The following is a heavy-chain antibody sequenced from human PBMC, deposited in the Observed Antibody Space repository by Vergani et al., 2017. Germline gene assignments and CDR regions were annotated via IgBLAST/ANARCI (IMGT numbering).Heavy chain of an antibody. D-gene: IGHD3-9*01. CDR3: ARENDIFNGYYSHYFDH. V-gene: IGHV4-39*02. J-gene: IGHJ4*02. CDR2: IFYTGTS. Sequence: QLQLQESGPGLLKPSETLSLTCSVSGTSISGSSDYWGWIRQPPGKGLEWIGSIFYTGTSYYNPSLESRATNSVDTSKNQFSLKLKSVTAADTAVYYCARENDIFNGYYSHYFDHWGQGTLVTVSS. CDR1: GTSISGSSDY.